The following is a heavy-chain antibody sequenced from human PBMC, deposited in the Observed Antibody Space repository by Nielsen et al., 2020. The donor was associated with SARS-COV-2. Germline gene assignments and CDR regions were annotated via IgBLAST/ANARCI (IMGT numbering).Heavy chain of an antibody. CDR3: AKDDVVRGDAYDI. D-gene: IGHD3-10*01. CDR2: TGASGAST. J-gene: IGHJ3*02. CDR1: GFTFNIYA. Sequence: GGSLRLSCAASGFTFNIYAMAWVRRAPGRGLEWVSGTGASGASTYYADSVKGRFSISRDNSRNTLYLQMNSLRVEDTAIYFCAKDDVVRGDAYDIWGQGTVVTVSS. V-gene: IGHV3-23*01.